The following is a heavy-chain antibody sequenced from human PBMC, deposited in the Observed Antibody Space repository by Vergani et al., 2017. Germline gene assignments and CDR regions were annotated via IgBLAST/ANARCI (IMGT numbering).Heavy chain of an antibody. CDR1: GYTFTSYY. Sequence: QVQLVQSGAEVKKPGASVKVSCKASGYTFTSYYMHWVRQAPGQGLEWMGIINPSGGSTSYAQKFQGRVTMTRDTSTGTVYMELSSLRSEDTAVYYCARDSRYCSSTSWYVGRDCFDPWRQGTVVTVSS. V-gene: IGHV1-46*01. CDR3: ARDSRYCSSTSWYVGRDCFDP. CDR2: INPSGGST. D-gene: IGHD2-2*01. J-gene: IGHJ5*02.